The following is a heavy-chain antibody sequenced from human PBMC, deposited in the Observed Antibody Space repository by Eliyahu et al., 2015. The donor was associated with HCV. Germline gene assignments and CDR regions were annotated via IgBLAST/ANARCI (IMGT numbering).Heavy chain of an antibody. Sequence: EVRLVQSGXAXXKPGESLKXSXKGSGYSFTSYSXGWVRQMPGKGLEWMGIIYPSDSDTRYSPSFQGQVTISADKSISTTYLQWSSLKASDSAMYYCARPLDPDYWGQGTLVTVSS. CDR1: GYSFTSYS. V-gene: IGHV5-51*01. CDR2: IYPSDSDT. CDR3: ARPLDPDY. D-gene: IGHD3-9*01. J-gene: IGHJ4*02.